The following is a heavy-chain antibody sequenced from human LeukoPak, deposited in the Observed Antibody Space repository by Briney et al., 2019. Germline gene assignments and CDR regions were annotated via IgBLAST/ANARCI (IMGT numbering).Heavy chain of an antibody. Sequence: KPGGSLRLSCAASGFTFSDYYMSWIRQAPGKGLEWVSYISSSGSTIYYADSVKGRFTISRDNAKNSLYLQMNSLRAEDTAVYYCARERGGIYDSTSPNWFDPWGQGTLVTVSS. CDR1: GFTFSDYY. J-gene: IGHJ5*02. V-gene: IGHV3-11*04. CDR2: ISSSGSTI. CDR3: ARERGGIYDSTSPNWFDP. D-gene: IGHD3-3*01.